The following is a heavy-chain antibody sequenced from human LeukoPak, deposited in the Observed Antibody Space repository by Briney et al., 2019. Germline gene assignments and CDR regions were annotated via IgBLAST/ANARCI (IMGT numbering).Heavy chain of an antibody. V-gene: IGHV4-34*01. CDR2: INHSGST. CDR3: ARGLVYSSSWYRY. Sequence: SETLSLTCAVYGGSFSGYYWSWIRQPPGKGLEWIGEINHSGSTNYNPSLKSRVTISVDTSKNQFSLKLSSVTAADTAVYYCARGLVYSSSWYRYWGQGTLVTVSS. D-gene: IGHD6-13*01. J-gene: IGHJ4*02. CDR1: GGSFSGYY.